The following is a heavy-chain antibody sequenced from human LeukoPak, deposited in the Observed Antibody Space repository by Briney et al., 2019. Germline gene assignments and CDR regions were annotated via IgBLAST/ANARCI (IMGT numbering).Heavy chain of an antibody. CDR3: ARGGVTADYFDY. Sequence: GGSLRLSCAASGFIFSSYAMNWVRQAPGKGLEWVSSISSSSSYIYYADSVKGRFTISRDNAKNSLYLQMNSLRAEDTAVYYCARGGVTADYFDYWGQGTLVTVSS. J-gene: IGHJ4*02. V-gene: IGHV3-21*01. CDR2: ISSSSSYI. D-gene: IGHD2-21*02. CDR1: GFIFSSYA.